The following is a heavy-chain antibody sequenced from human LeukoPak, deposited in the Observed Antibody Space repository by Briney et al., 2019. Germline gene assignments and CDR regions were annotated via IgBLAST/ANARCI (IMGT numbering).Heavy chain of an antibody. CDR1: GGSISSGSYY. V-gene: IGHV4-61*02. Sequence: PSETLSLTCTVSGGSISSGSYYWSWIRPPAGQGLEWIGRIYTSGSTNYTPSLKSRVTISVDTSKNQFSLKLRSVTAADTAVYYGAREFTIFGAFDGWSQGTIVTV. D-gene: IGHD3-3*01. CDR3: AREFTIFGAFDG. J-gene: IGHJ3*01. CDR2: IYTSGST.